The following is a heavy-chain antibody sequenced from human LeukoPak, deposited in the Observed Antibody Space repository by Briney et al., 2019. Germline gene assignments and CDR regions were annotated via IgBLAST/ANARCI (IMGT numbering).Heavy chain of an antibody. CDR2: ISGSGGST. CDR3: AKGSILRYFDWSSMPHMDV. J-gene: IGHJ6*03. Sequence: PGGSLRLSCAASGFTFSSYGMSWVRQAPGKGLEWVSAISGSGGSTYYADSVKGRFTISRDNSKNTLYLQMNSLRAEDTAVYYCAKGSILRYFDWSSMPHMDVWGKGTTVTISS. V-gene: IGHV3-23*01. CDR1: GFTFSSYG. D-gene: IGHD3-9*01.